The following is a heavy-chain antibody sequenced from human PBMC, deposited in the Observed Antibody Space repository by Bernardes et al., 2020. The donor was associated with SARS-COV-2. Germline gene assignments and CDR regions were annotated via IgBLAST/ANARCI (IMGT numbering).Heavy chain of an antibody. D-gene: IGHD2-21*02. CDR1: GFSFGDYG. CDR3: ARALSRRCLSGACSGYGMDV. CDR2: TLFDGDNK. J-gene: IGHJ6*02. Sequence: GGSLRPSCAASGFSFGDYGFHRVRQAPGKGLEWVARTLFDGDNKYYGDSAWGGSTVSRDNSQNTSYLQMNSLTAEDTAVYYCARALSRRCLSGACSGYGMDVWGQGTTVAVTS. V-gene: IGHV3-33*01.